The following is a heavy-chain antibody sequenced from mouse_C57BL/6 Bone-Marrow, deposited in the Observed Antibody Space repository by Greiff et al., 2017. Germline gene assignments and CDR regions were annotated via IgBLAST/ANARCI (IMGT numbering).Heavy chain of an antibody. CDR2: IDPSDSYT. V-gene: IGHV1-50*01. D-gene: IGHD1-2*01. CDR3: ARPDYYGPMDY. CDR1: GYTFTSYW. J-gene: IGHJ4*01. Sequence: QVQLQQSGAELVKPGASVKLSCKASGYTFTSYWMQWVKQRPGQGLEWIGEIDPSDSYTNYNQKFKGKATLTVDTSSSTAYMQLSSLTSEDSAVYYCARPDYYGPMDYWGQGTSVTDSS.